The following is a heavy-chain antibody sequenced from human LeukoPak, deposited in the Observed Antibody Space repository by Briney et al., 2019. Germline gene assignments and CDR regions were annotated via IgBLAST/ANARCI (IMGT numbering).Heavy chain of an antibody. CDR1: GFTFSSYW. D-gene: IGHD5-12*01. J-gene: IGHJ6*02. CDR3: ARDTRGYSGYDDYGMDV. V-gene: IGHV3-74*01. CDR2: INSDGSST. Sequence: GGSLRLSCAASGFTFSSYWMHWVRQAPGKGLVWVSRINSDGSSTSYADSVKGRFTISRDNAKNSLYLQMNSLRAEDTAVYYCARDTRGYSGYDDYGMDVWGQGTTVTVSS.